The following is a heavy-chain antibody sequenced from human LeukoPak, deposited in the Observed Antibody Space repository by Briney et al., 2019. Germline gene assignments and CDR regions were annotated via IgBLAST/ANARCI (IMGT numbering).Heavy chain of an antibody. CDR2: INNDGSGT. V-gene: IGHV3-74*03. J-gene: IGHJ4*02. D-gene: IGHD1-7*01. Sequence: GGSLRLSCAASGFPFNRSWMHWVRQAPGQGLVWVSRINNDGSGTTYADSVKGRFTISRDNAKNTLYLQMNSLRADDTAFYYCARDGDGNYPLDYWGQGTLVTVSS. CDR1: GFPFNRSW. CDR3: ARDGDGNYPLDY.